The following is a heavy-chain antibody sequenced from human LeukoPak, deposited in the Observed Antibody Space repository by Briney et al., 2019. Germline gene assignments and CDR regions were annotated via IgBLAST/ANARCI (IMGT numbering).Heavy chain of an antibody. CDR1: GFTFSSYG. Sequence: GGSLRLSCAASGFTFSSYGMHWVRQAPGKGLEWVAVIWYDGSNKYYADSVKGRFTISRDNSKNTLYLQMNSLRAEDTAVYYCAKEVGAINWFDPWGQGTLVTVPS. CDR2: IWYDGSNK. V-gene: IGHV3-33*06. CDR3: AKEVGAINWFDP. J-gene: IGHJ5*02. D-gene: IGHD1-26*01.